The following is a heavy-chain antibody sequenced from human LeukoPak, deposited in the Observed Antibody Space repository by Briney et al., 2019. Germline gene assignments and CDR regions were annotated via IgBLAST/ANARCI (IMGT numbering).Heavy chain of an antibody. D-gene: IGHD6-25*01. J-gene: IGHJ3*02. Sequence: GGSLRLSCAASGFTFSSYGMHWVRQAPGKGLEWVSSISSSSSYIYYADSVKGRFTISRDNAKNSLYLQMNSLRAEDTAVYYCAREVAAGGAFDIWGQGTMVTVSS. CDR1: GFTFSSYG. CDR2: ISSSSSYI. V-gene: IGHV3-21*01. CDR3: AREVAAGGAFDI.